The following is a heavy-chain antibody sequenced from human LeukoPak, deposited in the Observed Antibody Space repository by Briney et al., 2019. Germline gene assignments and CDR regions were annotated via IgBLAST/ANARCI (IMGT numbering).Heavy chain of an antibody. CDR1: GVSFTGYY. CDR2: ISHSGRT. Sequence: SETLSLTCAVSGVSFTGYYWSWIRQPPGKGPEWIGEISHSGRTAYNPSLKSRVAISLDTSKNQFSLKLSFVSAADTAVYYCTRTSPGIPLDFWGQGTLSPSPQ. D-gene: IGHD1-1*01. J-gene: IGHJ4*02. CDR3: TRTSPGIPLDF. V-gene: IGHV4-34*01.